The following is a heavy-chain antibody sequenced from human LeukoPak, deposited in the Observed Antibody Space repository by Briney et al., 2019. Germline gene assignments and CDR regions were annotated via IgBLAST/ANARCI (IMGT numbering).Heavy chain of an antibody. V-gene: IGHV1-69*13. CDR3: ASCIAAGTHYYYGMDV. CDR1: GGTFSSYA. Sequence: SVKVSCKASGGTFSSYAISWVRQAPGQGLEWMGGIIPIFGTANYAQKFQGRVTITADESTSTAYMELSSLRSEDTAVYYCASCIAAGTHYYYGMDVWGQGTTITVSS. J-gene: IGHJ6*02. CDR2: IIPIFGTA. D-gene: IGHD6-13*01.